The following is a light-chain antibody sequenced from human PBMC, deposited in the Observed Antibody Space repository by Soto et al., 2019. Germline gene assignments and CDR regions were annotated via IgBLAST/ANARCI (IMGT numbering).Light chain of an antibody. Sequence: IQMTQSPSTLSASVGDRVTITCRASQSISSWLAWYQQKPGKAPNLLIYKASTLESGVPSRFSGSGSGTEFTLTIRSLQPDDFATYYCQQYNSYAWTFGQGTKVEIK. J-gene: IGKJ1*01. CDR1: QSISSW. V-gene: IGKV1-5*03. CDR3: QQYNSYAWT. CDR2: KAS.